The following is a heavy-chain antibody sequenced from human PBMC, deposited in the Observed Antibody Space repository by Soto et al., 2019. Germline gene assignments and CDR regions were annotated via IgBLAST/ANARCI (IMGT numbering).Heavy chain of an antibody. J-gene: IGHJ4*02. D-gene: IGHD2-15*01. CDR1: GYTFTSYY. CDR3: ARVYCSGGSCYSSDY. CDR2: INPSGCST. V-gene: IGHV1-46*03. Sequence: QVQLVQSGAEVKKPGASVKVSCKASGYTFTSYYMHWVRQAPGQGLEWMGIINPSGCSTSYAQKFQGRVTMTRDTATITVYMELSSLSSEDTAVYYCARVYCSGGSCYSSDYWGKGTLVTVSS.